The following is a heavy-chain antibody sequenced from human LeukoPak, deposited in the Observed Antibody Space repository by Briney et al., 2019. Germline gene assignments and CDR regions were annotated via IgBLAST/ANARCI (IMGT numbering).Heavy chain of an antibody. J-gene: IGHJ4*02. CDR3: ARDFSGSYDC. CDR1: GYTFTDYY. CDR2: INANSGGT. V-gene: IGHV1-2*02. D-gene: IGHD1-26*01. Sequence: ASVKVSCKASGYTFTDYYMHWVRQAPGQGLEWMGLINANSGGTNYAQRFQGRVTLTRDTSIRTVYMELSRLRPDDTAVYYCARDFSGSYDCWGQGTLVTVSS.